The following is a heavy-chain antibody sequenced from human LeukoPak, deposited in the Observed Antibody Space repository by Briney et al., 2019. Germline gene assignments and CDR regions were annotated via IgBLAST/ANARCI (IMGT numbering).Heavy chain of an antibody. Sequence: SQTLSLTCAISGDSVSSNSAAWNWIRQSPSRGLEWLGRTYYRSKWYNDYAVSVKSRITINPDTSKNQFSLQLNSVTPEDTAVYYCARELQIAVAGTRDAFDIWGQGTMVTVSS. CDR2: TYYRSKWYN. V-gene: IGHV6-1*01. CDR1: GDSVSSNSAA. CDR3: ARELQIAVAGTRDAFDI. J-gene: IGHJ3*02. D-gene: IGHD6-19*01.